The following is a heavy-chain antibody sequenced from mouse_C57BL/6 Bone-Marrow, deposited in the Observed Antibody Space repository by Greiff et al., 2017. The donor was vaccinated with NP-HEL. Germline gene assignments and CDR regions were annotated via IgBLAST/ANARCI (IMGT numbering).Heavy chain of an antibody. CDR1: GFSFNTYA. CDR3: VRRAGFYFDY. V-gene: IGHV10-1*01. CDR2: IRSKSNNYAT. J-gene: IGHJ2*01. Sequence: EVKLVESGGGLVQPKGSLKLSCAASGFSFNTYAMNWVRQAPGKGLEWVGRIRSKSNNYATYYAVSVKDRFTISRDDSESMLYMRMNNLKTEDTAMSYCVRRAGFYFDYWGQGTTLTVSS. D-gene: IGHD1-2*01.